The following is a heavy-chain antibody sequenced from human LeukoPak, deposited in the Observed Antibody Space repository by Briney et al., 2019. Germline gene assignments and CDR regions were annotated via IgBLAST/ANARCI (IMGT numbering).Heavy chain of an antibody. CDR1: GGSISSYY. D-gene: IGHD3-9*01. J-gene: IGHJ6*03. V-gene: IGHV4-59*01. CDR3: ARVISRSRVLRYFDWLLSNGYYYYMDV. Sequence: SETLSLTCTVSGGSISSYYWSWIRQPPGKGLEWIGYIYYSGSTNYNPSLKSRVTISVDTSKNQFSLKLSSVTAADTAVYYCARVISRSRVLRYFDWLLSNGYYYYMDVWGKGTTVTISS. CDR2: IYYSGST.